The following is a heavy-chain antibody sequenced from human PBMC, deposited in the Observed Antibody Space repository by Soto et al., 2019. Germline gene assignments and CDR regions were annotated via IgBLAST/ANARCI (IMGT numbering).Heavy chain of an antibody. Sequence: GASVKVSCKASGYTFTSYDINWVRQATGQGLEWMGWMNPNSGNTGYAQKFQGRVTMTRNTSISTAYMELSSLRSEDTAVYYCARVPQYYDILTGYYRVYYMDVWGKGTTVTVSS. J-gene: IGHJ6*03. CDR3: ARVPQYYDILTGYYRVYYMDV. D-gene: IGHD3-9*01. CDR1: GYTFTSYD. CDR2: MNPNSGNT. V-gene: IGHV1-8*01.